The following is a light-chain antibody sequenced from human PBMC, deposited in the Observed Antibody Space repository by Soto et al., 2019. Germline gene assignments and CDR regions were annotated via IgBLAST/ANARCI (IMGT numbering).Light chain of an antibody. Sequence: QSALTQPASVSGSPGQSITISCTGTVGLVSWYQQHPGKVPKLIIYDDTKRPSGVSSRFSGSKSGNTASLTISGLQTEDGADYYCCLYVGGRTYVFGTGTKVTVL. V-gene: IGLV2-23*01. CDR1: VGL. CDR3: CLYVGGRTYV. J-gene: IGLJ1*01. CDR2: DDT.